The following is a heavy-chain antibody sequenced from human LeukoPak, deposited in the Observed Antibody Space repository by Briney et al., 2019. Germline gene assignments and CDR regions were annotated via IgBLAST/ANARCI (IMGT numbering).Heavy chain of an antibody. J-gene: IGHJ6*03. D-gene: IGHD5-24*01. CDR3: ARDRGDGYNRAYYYYYYYMDV. Sequence: SETLSLTCTVSGGSISSYYWSWIRQPPGKGLEWIGYIYYSGSTNYNPSLKSRVTISVDTSKKQFSLKLSSVTAADTAVYYCARDRGDGYNRAYYYYYYYMDVWGKGTTVTVSS. CDR2: IYYSGST. CDR1: GGSISSYY. V-gene: IGHV4-59*01.